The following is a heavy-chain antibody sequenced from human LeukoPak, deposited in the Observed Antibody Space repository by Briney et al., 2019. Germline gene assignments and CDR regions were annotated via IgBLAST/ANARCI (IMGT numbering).Heavy chain of an antibody. J-gene: IGHJ4*02. V-gene: IGHV3-23*01. CDR1: GFTFSSYA. CDR2: ISGGGGRT. D-gene: IGHD3-10*01. CDR3: ARFGTSSFDY. Sequence: GGSLRLSCVASGFTFSSYAMSWVRQAPGKGLEWVSGISGGGGRTNYADSVKGRFTISRDNAKNSLYLQMNSLRAEDTAVYYCARFGTSSFDYWGQGTLVTVSS.